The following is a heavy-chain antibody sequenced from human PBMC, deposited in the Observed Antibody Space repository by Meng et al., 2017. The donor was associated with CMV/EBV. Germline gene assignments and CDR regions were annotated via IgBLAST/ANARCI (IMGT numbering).Heavy chain of an antibody. CDR2: IIPIFGTA. V-gene: IGHV1-69*05. D-gene: IGHD3-3*01. J-gene: IGHJ4*02. CDR3: ASNYDFWSGLDY. CDR1: GGTFSSYA. Sequence: VKVSCKASGGTFSSYAISWVRQAPGQGLEWMGGIIPIFGTANYAQKFQGRVTITTDESTSTAYMELSSLRSEDTAVYYCASNYDFWSGLDYWGQGTLVTVSS.